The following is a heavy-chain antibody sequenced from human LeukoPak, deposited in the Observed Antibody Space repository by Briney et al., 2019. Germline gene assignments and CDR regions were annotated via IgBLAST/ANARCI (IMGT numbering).Heavy chain of an antibody. CDR1: GCTFSSYA. D-gene: IGHD6-6*01. V-gene: IGHV1-69*13. CDR3: ARLPLRSIAVGYYGMDV. Sequence: SVKFSCKAFGCTFSSYAISWVRQAPGQGLDWMGVIIPIFGTANYAQKFQGRVTITADESTSTAYMELSSLRSEDTAVYYCARLPLRSIAVGYYGMDVWGQGTTVTVSS. J-gene: IGHJ6*02. CDR2: IIPIFGTA.